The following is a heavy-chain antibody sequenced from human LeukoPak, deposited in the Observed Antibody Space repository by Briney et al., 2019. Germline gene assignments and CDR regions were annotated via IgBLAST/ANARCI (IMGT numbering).Heavy chain of an antibody. CDR2: SYYSGSA. CDR1: GGSISRSSYY. J-gene: IGHJ4*02. CDR3: AGYSSSWYQSYFDY. D-gene: IGHD6-13*01. Sequence: SETLTLTCTVSGGSISRSSYYWGWIRQPPGKGLEWIGSSYYSGSAYYNPSLKSRVTMSVDTYKNQFSLKLSSVTAADTAVYYCAGYSSSWYQSYFDYWGQGTLVTVSS. V-gene: IGHV4-39*07.